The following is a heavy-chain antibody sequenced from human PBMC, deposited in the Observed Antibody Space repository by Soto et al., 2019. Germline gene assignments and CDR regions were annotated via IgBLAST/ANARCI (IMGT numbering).Heavy chain of an antibody. V-gene: IGHV3-7*05. J-gene: IGHJ6*02. CDR3: ARGGCSSCSCHTPEEYYGLDV. CDR1: GFTFSTYW. CDR2: IKQDGSEK. D-gene: IGHD2-2*01. Sequence: PGGALRLSCGASGFTFSTYWMSLVRQAPGKGLEWVANIKQDGSEKYYVDSVKGRFTNSRDNAKNSLYLQMNSLRAEDTAMYYCARGGCSSCSCHTPEEYYGLDVWGQGTTVTVSS.